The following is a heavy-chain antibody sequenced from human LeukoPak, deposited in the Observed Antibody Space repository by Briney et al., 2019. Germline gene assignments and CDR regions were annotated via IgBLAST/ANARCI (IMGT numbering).Heavy chain of an antibody. Sequence: ASMKVSCKAFGYTFNSYGISWVRQAPGQGLEWMGWVSVYNGNTNYAQKFQGRVTMTTDTSTSTAYMELRSLRSDDTAVYYSARVSSFVVGYHGWLDPWGQGTLVTVSS. CDR3: ARVSSFVVGYHGWLDP. V-gene: IGHV1-18*01. CDR1: GYTFNSYG. CDR2: VSVYNGNT. J-gene: IGHJ5*02. D-gene: IGHD3-3*01.